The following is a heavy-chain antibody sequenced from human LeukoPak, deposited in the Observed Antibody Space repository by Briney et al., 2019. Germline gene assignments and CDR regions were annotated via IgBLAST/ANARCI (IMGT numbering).Heavy chain of an antibody. J-gene: IGHJ4*02. D-gene: IGHD3-10*01. Sequence: SQTLSLTCTVSGGSISSGDSYWSWIRQPPGKGLEWIGYIYYSGSTSYNPSLNSRITISLDTSKNQFSLELRSVTAADTAVYYCARVPDGSGSVDYWGQGTLVTVSS. V-gene: IGHV4-30-4*08. CDR1: GGSISSGDSY. CDR3: ARVPDGSGSVDY. CDR2: IYYSGST.